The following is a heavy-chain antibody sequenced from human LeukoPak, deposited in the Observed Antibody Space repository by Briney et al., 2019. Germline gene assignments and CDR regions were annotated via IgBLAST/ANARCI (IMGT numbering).Heavy chain of an antibody. D-gene: IGHD5-24*01. CDR2: INSYGSST. CDR1: GFTFSSYW. Sequence: GGSLRLSCAASGFTFSSYWMHWVRHPPAKGLVWVSRINSYGSSTSYADSVKGRLTISRDNAKNTLYPQMNSLRAEDTAVYYCARTPGDGYNYYELDIWGQGTLVTVSS. V-gene: IGHV3-74*01. CDR3: ARTPGDGYNYYELDI. J-gene: IGHJ4*03.